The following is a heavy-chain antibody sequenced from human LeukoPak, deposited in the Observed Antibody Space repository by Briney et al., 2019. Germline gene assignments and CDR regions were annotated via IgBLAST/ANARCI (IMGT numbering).Heavy chain of an antibody. D-gene: IGHD6-6*01. CDR1: GGSISSSSYY. V-gene: IGHV4-39*01. CDR2: IYYSGSI. J-gene: IGHJ4*02. Sequence: SETLSLTCTVSGGSISSSSYYWGWIRQPPGKGLEWIGSIYYSGSIYYNPSLKSRGTIIVDTSKNQFSLKLSSVTAAGTAVYYCAVRIGAPTLYFDYWGQGTLVTVSS. CDR3: AVRIGAPTLYFDY.